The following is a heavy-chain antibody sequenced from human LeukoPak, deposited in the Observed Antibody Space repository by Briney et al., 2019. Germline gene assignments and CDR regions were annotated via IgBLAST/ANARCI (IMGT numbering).Heavy chain of an antibody. CDR3: ARKSQGLHYAFDI. Sequence: SVKVSCKASGGTFSSYAISWVRQAPGRGLEWMGGIIPIFGTANYAQKFQGRVTITADESTSTAYMELSSLRSEDTAVYYCARKSQGLHYAFDIWGQGTMVTVSS. V-gene: IGHV1-69*13. D-gene: IGHD3/OR15-3a*01. J-gene: IGHJ3*02. CDR2: IIPIFGTA. CDR1: GGTFSSYA.